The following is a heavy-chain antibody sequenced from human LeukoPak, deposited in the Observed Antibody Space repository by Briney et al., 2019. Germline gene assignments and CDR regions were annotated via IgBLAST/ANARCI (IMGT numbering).Heavy chain of an antibody. D-gene: IGHD1-26*01. V-gene: IGHV3-30-3*01. J-gene: IGHJ5*02. Sequence: GGSLRLSCAASGFTFSSYAMHWVRQAPGKGLEWVAVISYDGSNKYYADSVKGRFTISRDNAKNSLYLQMNSLRAEDTAVYYCARGIVGATWFDPWGQGTLVTVSS. CDR2: ISYDGSNK. CDR3: ARGIVGATWFDP. CDR1: GFTFSSYA.